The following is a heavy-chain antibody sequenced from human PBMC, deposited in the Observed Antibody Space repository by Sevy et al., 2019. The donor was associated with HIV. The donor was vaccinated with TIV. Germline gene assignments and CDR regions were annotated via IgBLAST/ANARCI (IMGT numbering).Heavy chain of an antibody. Sequence: GGSLRLSCAASGFTLSSSWMSWVRQAPGKGLEWVANIKGDGSEKYYVDSVKGRFTISRDNAKNSLYLQMNSLRAEDTAVYYCATEGAGVYNYWGQGILVTVSS. D-gene: IGHD6-13*01. CDR3: ATEGAGVYNY. CDR1: GFTLSSSW. V-gene: IGHV3-7*01. CDR2: IKGDGSEK. J-gene: IGHJ4*02.